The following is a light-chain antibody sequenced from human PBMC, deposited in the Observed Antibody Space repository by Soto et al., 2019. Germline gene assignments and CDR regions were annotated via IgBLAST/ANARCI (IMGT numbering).Light chain of an antibody. CDR3: MQASQLRT. Sequence: IVLTQTPLSSPVTLGQPASFSCRSSESLRHKDGNTYLSWLHQRPGQPPRLLIYQISERLSGVPDRFSGSGAGTNFTLKISRAEAEDIGIFYCMQASQLRTFGQGTKVDIK. CDR2: QIS. V-gene: IGKV2-24*01. J-gene: IGKJ1*01. CDR1: ESLRHKDGNTY.